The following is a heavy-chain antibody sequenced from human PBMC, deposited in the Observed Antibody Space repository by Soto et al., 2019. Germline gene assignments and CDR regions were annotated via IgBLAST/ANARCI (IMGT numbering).Heavy chain of an antibody. CDR1: GGSVSSGNYY. Sequence: PAETLSLTCTVSGGSVSSGNYYWSWIRQSPGKGLEWIAYIYYTRTTNYNPSLKSRVTISVDTSKNQFSLRLTSVTAADTAVYYCESVPPGVRGVQHFDYWGQGTLVTVSS. V-gene: IGHV4-61*01. CDR3: ESVPPGVRGVQHFDY. D-gene: IGHD3-10*01. CDR2: IYYTRTT. J-gene: IGHJ4*02.